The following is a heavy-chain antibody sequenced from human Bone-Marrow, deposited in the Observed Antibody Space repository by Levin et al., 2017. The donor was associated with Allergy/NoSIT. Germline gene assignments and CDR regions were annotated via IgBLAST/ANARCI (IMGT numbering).Heavy chain of an antibody. CDR1: GFAVETRA. V-gene: IGHV3-23*01. J-gene: IGHJ4*02. CDR2: ITNNNGKT. CDR3: VKDHPIDGWPAFEV. Sequence: PGGSLRLSCAVSGFAVETRAMSWVRQAPGKGLEWLSAITNNNGKTYYADVVKGRFTISRDTSENTVFLQMNSLRADDTAIYYCVKDHPIDGWPAFEVWGPGTLVTVSS. D-gene: IGHD5-24*01.